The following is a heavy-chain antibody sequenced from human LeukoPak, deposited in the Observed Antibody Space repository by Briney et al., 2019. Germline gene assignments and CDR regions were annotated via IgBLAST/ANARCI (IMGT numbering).Heavy chain of an antibody. D-gene: IGHD2/OR15-2a*01. Sequence: GGSLRLSCAASGFTFSSYWMSWVRQAPGKGLEWVANIKQDGSEKYYVDSVKGRFNISRQNAKNSLYLQMNSLRGEDTAVYYCARDSSEYYYYYYMAVWGKGTTVTVSS. CDR1: GFTFSSYW. CDR2: IKQDGSEK. V-gene: IGHV3-7*01. CDR3: ARDSSEYYYYYYMAV. J-gene: IGHJ6*03.